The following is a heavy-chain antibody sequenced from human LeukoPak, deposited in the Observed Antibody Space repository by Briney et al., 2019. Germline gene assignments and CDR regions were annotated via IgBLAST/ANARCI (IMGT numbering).Heavy chain of an antibody. CDR1: GFTFSSYA. CDR3: AKGLMTTVTTNDAFDI. V-gene: IGHV3-23*01. Sequence: GGSLRLSCAASGFTFSSYAMSWVRQAPGKGLEWVSAISGSGGSTYYADSVKGRFTISRDNSKNTLYLQMNSLRAEDTAVYYCAKGLMTTVTTNDAFDIGGKGTMVTVSS. CDR2: ISGSGGST. D-gene: IGHD4-17*01. J-gene: IGHJ3*02.